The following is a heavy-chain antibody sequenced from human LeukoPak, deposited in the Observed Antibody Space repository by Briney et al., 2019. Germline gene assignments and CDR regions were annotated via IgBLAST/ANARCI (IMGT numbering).Heavy chain of an antibody. CDR3: TAAFGELFPFDY. CDR2: IKSKTDGGTT. D-gene: IGHD3-10*01. CDR1: GFTFSNAW. J-gene: IGHJ4*02. V-gene: IGHV3-15*01. Sequence: GGSLRLSCAASGFTFSNAWMSWVRQAPGKGLEWVGRIKSKTDGGTTDYAAPVKGRFTISRDDSKNTLYLQMNSLKTEDTAVYYCTAAFGELFPFDYWGQGTLVTVSS.